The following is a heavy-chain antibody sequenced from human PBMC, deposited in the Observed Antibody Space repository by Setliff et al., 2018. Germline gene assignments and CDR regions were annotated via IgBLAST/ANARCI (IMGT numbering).Heavy chain of an antibody. D-gene: IGHD2-2*01. CDR3: ARDGVFYAMDV. Sequence: GGSLRLSCAASGFDFSYYYMSWARQAPGKGLEWISKISGDGRTIYQADSVRGRFTTSRDNADNSLYLQMNSLRADDTALYYCARDGVFYAMDVWGQGTTVTVSS. J-gene: IGHJ6*02. CDR2: ISGDGRTI. V-gene: IGHV3-11*04. CDR1: GFDFSYYY.